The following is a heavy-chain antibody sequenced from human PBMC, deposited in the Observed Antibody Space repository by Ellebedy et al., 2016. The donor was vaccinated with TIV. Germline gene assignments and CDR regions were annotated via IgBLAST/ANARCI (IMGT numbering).Heavy chain of an antibody. V-gene: IGHV3-30-3*01. CDR2: ISYDGSNK. CDR1: GFTFSSYA. Sequence: GGSLRLXCAASGFTFSSYAMHWVRQAPGKGLEWVAVISYDGSNKYYADSVKGRFTISRDNSKNTLYLQMNSLRAEDTAVYYCARVFYDSSGAVDYWGQGTLVTVSS. CDR3: ARVFYDSSGAVDY. J-gene: IGHJ4*02. D-gene: IGHD3-22*01.